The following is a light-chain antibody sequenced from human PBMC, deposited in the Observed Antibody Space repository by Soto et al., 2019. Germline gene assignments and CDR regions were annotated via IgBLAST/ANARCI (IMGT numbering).Light chain of an antibody. V-gene: IGKV1-5*01. Sequence: DVQMTQSPSTLSASVGDRVTITCRASQSISSWLAWYQQKPGRAPKLLIYDASSLASGVPSRFRGSGSGTEFTLTISSLQSEDFVVYYCQQYNSWPPDTFGQGTRLEIK. CDR3: QQYNSWPPDT. CDR2: DAS. J-gene: IGKJ5*01. CDR1: QSISSW.